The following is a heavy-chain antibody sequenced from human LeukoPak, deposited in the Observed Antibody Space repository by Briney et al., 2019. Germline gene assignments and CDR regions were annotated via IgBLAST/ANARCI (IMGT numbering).Heavy chain of an antibody. V-gene: IGHV3-48*01. Sequence: GGSLRLSCAAYGFTFSSYIMNLVRQAPGKGLEWVSYISTGSSTIYYADSVRGRFTISRDNFKNTLYLQMNSLRADDTAIYYCARVIRYGSGNYYYFDYWGQGTLVTVSS. CDR3: ARVIRYGSGNYYYFDY. D-gene: IGHD3-10*01. J-gene: IGHJ4*02. CDR2: ISTGSSTI. CDR1: GFTFSSYI.